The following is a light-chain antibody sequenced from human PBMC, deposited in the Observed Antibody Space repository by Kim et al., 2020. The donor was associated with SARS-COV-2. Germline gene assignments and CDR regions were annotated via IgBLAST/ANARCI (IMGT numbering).Light chain of an antibody. V-gene: IGLV3-19*01. J-gene: IGLJ2*01. CDR2: GKN. CDR3: NSRDSNDNVV. CDR1: SLRSYY. Sequence: VALGQTVRITCQGDSLRSYYATWYQQKPRQAPILVIYGKNNRPSGIPDRFSCSSSGNTASLTITGTQAGDEADYYCNSRDSNDNVVFGGGTQLTVL.